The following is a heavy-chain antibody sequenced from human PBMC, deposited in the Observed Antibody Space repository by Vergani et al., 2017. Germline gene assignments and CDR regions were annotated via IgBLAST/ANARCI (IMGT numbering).Heavy chain of an antibody. CDR1: GFTFSSYA. Sequence: TASGFTFSSYAMSWVRQAPGKGLEWVSAISGSGGSTYYADSVKGRFTISRDNSKNTLYLQMNSLRAEDTAVYYCAKAFWGGLSSGFDPWGQGTLVTVSS. D-gene: IGHD3-16*01. CDR3: AKAFWGGLSSGFDP. J-gene: IGHJ5*02. CDR2: ISGSGGST. V-gene: IGHV3-23*01.